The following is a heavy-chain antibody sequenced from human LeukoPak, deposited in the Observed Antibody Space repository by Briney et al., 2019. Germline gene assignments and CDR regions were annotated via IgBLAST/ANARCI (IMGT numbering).Heavy chain of an antibody. CDR1: GGSFSGYY. Sequence: PSETLSLTCAVYGGSFSGYYWSWIRQPPGKGLEWIGEINHSGSTNYNPSLKSRDTISVDTSKNQFSLKLSSVTAADTAVYYCARGIGSDYWGQGTLVTVSS. CDR2: INHSGST. CDR3: ARGIGSDY. D-gene: IGHD2-2*03. V-gene: IGHV4-34*01. J-gene: IGHJ4*02.